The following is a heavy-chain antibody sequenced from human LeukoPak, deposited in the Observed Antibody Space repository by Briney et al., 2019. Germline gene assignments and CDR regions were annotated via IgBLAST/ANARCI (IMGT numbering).Heavy chain of an antibody. CDR1: GFTFSSYA. Sequence: GGSLRLSCAASGFTFSSYAMSWVRQAPGKGLEWVSAISGSGGSTYYADSVKGRFTISRDNSKNTLYLQMNSLRAEDTAVYYCAKDLDGYGGIDGMDVWGQGTTVIVSS. D-gene: IGHD4-23*01. J-gene: IGHJ6*02. V-gene: IGHV3-23*01. CDR2: ISGSGGST. CDR3: AKDLDGYGGIDGMDV.